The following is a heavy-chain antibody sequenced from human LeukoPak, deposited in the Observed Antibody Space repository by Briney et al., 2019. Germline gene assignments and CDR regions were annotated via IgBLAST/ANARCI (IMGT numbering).Heavy chain of an antibody. V-gene: IGHV4-39*01. CDR3: ARHLVSGGYSGNFYPFDY. Sequence: SETLSLTCTDSGGSISRSSYYWGWIRQPPGKGLGWIGSIYYSGSTYYNPSLKSRVAISVDTSKNQFSLKLSSVTAPDTAVYYCARHLVSGGYSGNFYPFDYWGQGTLVTVSS. D-gene: IGHD5-12*01. CDR2: IYYSGST. J-gene: IGHJ4*02. CDR1: GGSISRSSYY.